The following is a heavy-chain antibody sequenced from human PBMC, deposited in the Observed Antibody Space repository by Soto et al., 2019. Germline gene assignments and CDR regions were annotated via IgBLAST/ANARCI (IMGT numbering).Heavy chain of an antibody. D-gene: IGHD1-20*01. CDR1: GFTFSTYA. J-gene: IGHJ4*02. V-gene: IGHV3-30*04. Sequence: QVQLVESGGGVVQPGRSLRVSCAASGFTFSTYAMHWVRQAPGKGLEWVALISYDGKIKNYADSVKGRFTISRDDSKNTLYLQMNSLRTEDTAVYYCARDEGLYYWSPGDYWGQGTLVTVSS. CDR3: ARDEGLYYWSPGDY. CDR2: ISYDGKIK.